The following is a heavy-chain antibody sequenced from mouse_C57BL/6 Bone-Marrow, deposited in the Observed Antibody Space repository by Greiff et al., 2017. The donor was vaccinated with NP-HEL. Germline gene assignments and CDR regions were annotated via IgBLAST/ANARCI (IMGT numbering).Heavy chain of an antibody. V-gene: IGHV7-1*01. J-gene: IGHJ4*01. CDR1: GFTFSDFY. CDR3: AREPFMDY. Sequence: EVQLVESGGGLVQSGRSLRLSCATSGFTFSDFYMEWVRQAPGKGLEWIAASRNKANDYTTEYSASVKGRFIVSRDTSQSILYLQMNALRAEDTAIYYCAREPFMDYWGQGTSVTVSS. CDR2: SRNKANDYTT.